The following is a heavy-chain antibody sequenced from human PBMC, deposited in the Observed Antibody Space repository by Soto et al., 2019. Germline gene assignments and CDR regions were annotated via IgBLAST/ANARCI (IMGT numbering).Heavy chain of an antibody. CDR1: GFTVSSYW. V-gene: IGHV3-7*03. J-gene: IGHJ4*02. CDR2: IKQDGSEK. Sequence: PRLCCVASGFTVSSYWMSWVRQAPGKGLEWVANIKQDGSEKNYVDSVKGRFTISRDNAQNSLYLQMSSLGAEDTAVYYCAKASGAVVAKTPYYFDYWGQGTLVTVSS. D-gene: IGHD5-12*01. CDR3: AKASGAVVAKTPYYFDY.